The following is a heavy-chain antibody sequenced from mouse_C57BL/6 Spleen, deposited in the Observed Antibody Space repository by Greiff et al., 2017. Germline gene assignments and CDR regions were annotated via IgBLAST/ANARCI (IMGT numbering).Heavy chain of an antibody. CDR3: ARERGRNYVDY. V-gene: IGHV1-69*01. D-gene: IGHD1-1*01. CDR1: GYTFTSYW. J-gene: IGHJ2*01. Sequence: QVQLQQPGAELVMPGASVKLSCKASGYTFTSYWMHWVKQRPGQGLEWIGEIDPSDSYTNYNQKFKGKSTLTVDKSSSTAYMQLRSLTSEDAAVYYCARERGRNYVDYWGQGTTLTVSS. CDR2: IDPSDSYT.